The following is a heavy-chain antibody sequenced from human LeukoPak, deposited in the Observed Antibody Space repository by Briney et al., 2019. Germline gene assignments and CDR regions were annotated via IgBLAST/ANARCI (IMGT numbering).Heavy chain of an antibody. D-gene: IGHD1-26*01. J-gene: IGHJ4*02. CDR1: GYTFSNFV. CDR2: ISIYNGNT. V-gene: IGHV1-18*01. CDR3: ARAQWEFDY. Sequence: ASVKVSCKASGYTFSNFVINWVRQAPGQGLEWMGGISIYNGNTNYAQKFQGRVTMTTDTFTSTAHMELRSLRSDDTAIYYCARAQWEFDYWGQGTLVTVSS.